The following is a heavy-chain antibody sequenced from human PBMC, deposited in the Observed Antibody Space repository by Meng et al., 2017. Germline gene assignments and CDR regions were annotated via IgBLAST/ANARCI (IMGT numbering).Heavy chain of an antibody. V-gene: IGHV4-34*01. J-gene: IGHJ4*02. CDR2: INHSGST. CDR3: ARRGIAARPFYY. CDR1: GGSVSGYY. D-gene: IGHD6-6*01. Sequence: VQLPPWGGGLVKPSETLSVTWSVYGGSVSGYYWSWIRQPPGKGLEWIGEINHSGSTNYNPSLKSRVTISVDTSKNQFSLKLSSVTAAVTAVYYCARRGIAARPFYYWGQGTLVTVSS.